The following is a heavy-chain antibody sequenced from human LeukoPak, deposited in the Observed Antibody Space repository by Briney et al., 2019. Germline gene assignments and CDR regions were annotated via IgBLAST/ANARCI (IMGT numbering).Heavy chain of an antibody. CDR3: AQSNGYGLVDT. Sequence: SETLSLTCTVSGGSISRYYWSCIWQPPGRGREWIGYNHYSGRTNYNRSLTSRVTISVDTSKNQFSLKLNSVTAADTAVYYCAQSNGYGLVDTWGQGTMVTVSS. CDR1: GGSISRYY. D-gene: IGHD2-8*01. J-gene: IGHJ3*01. CDR2: NHYSGRT. V-gene: IGHV4-59*03.